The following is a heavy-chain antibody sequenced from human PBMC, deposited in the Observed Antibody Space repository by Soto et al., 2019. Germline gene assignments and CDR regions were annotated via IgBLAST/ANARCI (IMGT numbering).Heavy chain of an antibody. J-gene: IGHJ5*02. D-gene: IGHD3-22*01. CDR1: GASISSNTYY. V-gene: IGHV4-61*05. CDR3: ARLGAYYQSLDP. Sequence: SETLSLTCTVSGASISSNTYYWSWIRQPPGKGLEWVGYIYYGGTTSYNPSLQSRVTISLETSKSQFSLRLTSVTAADTAVYYCARLGAYYQSLDPWGPGTLVTVSS. CDR2: IYYGGTT.